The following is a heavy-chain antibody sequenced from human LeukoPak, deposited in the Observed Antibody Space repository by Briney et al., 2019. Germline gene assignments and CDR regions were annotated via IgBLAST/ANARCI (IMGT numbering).Heavy chain of an antibody. CDR1: GFTFSSYE. V-gene: IGHV3-48*03. Sequence: GGSLRLSCAASGFTFSSYEMNWVRQAPGQGLEWVSYISSSGSTIYYADSVKGRFTISRDNAKNSLYLQMNSLRAEDTAVYYCARDGYCSGGSCYDYWGQGTLVTVSS. J-gene: IGHJ4*02. CDR3: ARDGYCSGGSCYDY. CDR2: ISSSGSTI. D-gene: IGHD2-15*01.